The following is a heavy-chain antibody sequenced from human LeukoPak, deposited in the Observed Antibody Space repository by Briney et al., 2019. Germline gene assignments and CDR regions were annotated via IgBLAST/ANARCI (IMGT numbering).Heavy chain of an antibody. CDR1: GYTFTSYA. Sequence: ASVKVSCKASGYTFTSYAINWVRQAPGRGLEWMGWINTNTGNPTYVQGFTGRFVFSLDTSVSTAYLQISSLKAEDTAVYYCARSGGSGSYYARYYYYYMDVWGKGTTVTVSS. J-gene: IGHJ6*03. CDR2: INTNTGNP. CDR3: ARSGGSGSYYARYYYYYMDV. V-gene: IGHV7-4-1*02. D-gene: IGHD3-10*01.